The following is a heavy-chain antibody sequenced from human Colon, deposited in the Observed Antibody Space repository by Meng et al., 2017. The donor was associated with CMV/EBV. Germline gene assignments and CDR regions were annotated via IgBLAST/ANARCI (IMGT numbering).Heavy chain of an antibody. J-gene: IGHJ4*02. V-gene: IGHV3-15*06. CDR1: GFTFRTAW. D-gene: IGHD4-11*01. CDR3: LTRPRDSDFHF. Sequence: GESLKISCEGSGFTFRTAWMNWVRQSPGKGLEWVGRIKTKDDGDATTYAEPVKGRFTMSRDDSQNTVYLQMNSLTSEDTGVYYCLTRPRDSDFHFWGQGTLVTVSS. CDR2: IKTKDDGDAT.